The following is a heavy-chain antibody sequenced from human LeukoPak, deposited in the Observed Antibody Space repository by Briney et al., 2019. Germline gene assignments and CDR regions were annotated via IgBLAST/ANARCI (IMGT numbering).Heavy chain of an antibody. V-gene: IGHV3-30*18. CDR1: GLTFSSYG. Sequence: QPGRSLRLSWVVSGLTFSSYGMHWVRQAPGKGLEWVAVISYDGSNKYYADSVKGRFTISRDNSKNTLYLQMNSLRAEDTAVFYCAKDAPPCSGGSCYSGYYFYGMDVWGKGTTVTVSS. CDR3: AKDAPPCSGGSCYSGYYFYGMDV. CDR2: ISYDGSNK. J-gene: IGHJ6*04. D-gene: IGHD2-15*01.